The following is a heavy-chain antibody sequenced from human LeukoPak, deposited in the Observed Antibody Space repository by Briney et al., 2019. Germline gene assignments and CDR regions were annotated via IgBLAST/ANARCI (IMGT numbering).Heavy chain of an antibody. J-gene: IGHJ3*02. CDR2: INPNSGGT. V-gene: IGHV1-2*02. CDR1: GYTFTSYY. Sequence: ASVKVSCKASGYTFTSYYMHWVRQAPGQGLEWMGWINPNSGGTNYAQKFQGRVTMTRDTSISTAYMELSSLRSEDTAVYYCARDSRRIITMVRGAQMLGNAFDIWGQGTMVTVSS. CDR3: ARDSRRIITMVRGAQMLGNAFDI. D-gene: IGHD3-10*01.